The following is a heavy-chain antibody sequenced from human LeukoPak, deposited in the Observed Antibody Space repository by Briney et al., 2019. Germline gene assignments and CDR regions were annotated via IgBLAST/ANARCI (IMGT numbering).Heavy chain of an antibody. CDR1: GGTFSSYA. CDR3: ARGDYGDYGAFDI. Sequence: VASVKVSCKASGGTFSSYAISWVRQAPGQGLEWMGRIIPILGIANYAQKFQGRVTITADKSTSTAYMELSSLRSEDTAVYYCARGDYGDYGAFDIWGQGTMVTVPS. D-gene: IGHD4-17*01. J-gene: IGHJ3*02. V-gene: IGHV1-69*04. CDR2: IIPILGIA.